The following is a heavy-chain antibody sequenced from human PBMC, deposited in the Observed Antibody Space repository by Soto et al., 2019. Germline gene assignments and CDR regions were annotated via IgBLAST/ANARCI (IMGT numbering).Heavy chain of an antibody. V-gene: IGHV4-59*01. Sequence: SETLSLTCTVSGGSISSYYWSWIRQPPGKGLEWIGYIYYSGSTNYNPSLKSRVTISVDTSKNQFSLKLSSVTAADTAVYYCARVAWSGYRFDPWGQGTLVTVSS. J-gene: IGHJ5*02. CDR3: ARVAWSGYRFDP. D-gene: IGHD3-3*01. CDR2: IYYSGST. CDR1: GGSISSYY.